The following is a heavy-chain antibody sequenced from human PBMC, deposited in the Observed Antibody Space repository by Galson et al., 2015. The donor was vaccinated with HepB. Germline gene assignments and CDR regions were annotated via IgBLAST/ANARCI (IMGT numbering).Heavy chain of an antibody. J-gene: IGHJ1*01. Sequence: SLRLSCAASGFTFSSYAMHWVRQAPGKGLEWVAVISYDGSNKYYADSVKGRFTISRDNSKNTLYLQMNSLRAEDTAVYYCAAGQTRSSSPAAILGYFQHWGQGTLVTVSS. D-gene: IGHD2-2*02. CDR1: GFTFSSYA. CDR3: AAGQTRSSSPAAILGYFQH. CDR2: ISYDGSNK. V-gene: IGHV3-30-3*01.